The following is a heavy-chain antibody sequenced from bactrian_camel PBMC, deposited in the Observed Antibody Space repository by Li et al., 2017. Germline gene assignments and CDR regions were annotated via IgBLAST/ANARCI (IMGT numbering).Heavy chain of an antibody. J-gene: IGHJ6*01. CDR2: ITTGGGAT. D-gene: IGHD7*01. Sequence: QVQLVESGGGSVQPGGSLRLSCVSASGLPIMSGHAMAWFRQAPGKEREGIAAITTGGGATSYADSVKGRFTISQDNAKNTVYLQMNSLRPEVTAIHYCAADLRPGARCGSFVGFCYWSQGTQVTVS. CDR1: GLPIMSGHA. V-gene: IGHV3S53*01. CDR3: AADLRPGARCGSFVGFCY.